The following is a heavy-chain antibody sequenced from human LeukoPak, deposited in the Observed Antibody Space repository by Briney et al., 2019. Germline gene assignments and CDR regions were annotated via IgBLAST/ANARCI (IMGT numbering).Heavy chain of an antibody. D-gene: IGHD4-17*01. J-gene: IGHJ5*02. CDR3: ASRIKVTKGDDWFDP. CDR2: IIPIFGTA. CDR1: GGTFSSYA. Sequence: SVKVSCKASGGTFSSYAISWVRQAPGQGLEWMGGIIPIFGTANYAQKFQGRVTITADESTSTAYMVLSSLRSEDTDVYYCASRIKVTKGDDWFDPWGQGTLVTVSS. V-gene: IGHV1-69*13.